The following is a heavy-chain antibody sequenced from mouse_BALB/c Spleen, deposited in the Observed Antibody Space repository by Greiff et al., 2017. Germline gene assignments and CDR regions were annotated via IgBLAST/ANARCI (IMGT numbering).Heavy chain of an antibody. D-gene: IGHD4-1*01. J-gene: IGHJ4*01. CDR3: ASGILYAMDY. CDR1: GYSITSDYA. V-gene: IGHV3-2*02. Sequence: EVKLVESGPGLVKPSQSLSLTCTVTGYSITSDYAWNWIRQFPGNKLEWMGYISYSGSTSYNPSLKSRISITRDTSKNQFFLQLNSVTTEDTATYYCASGILYAMDYWGQGTSVTVSS. CDR2: ISYSGST.